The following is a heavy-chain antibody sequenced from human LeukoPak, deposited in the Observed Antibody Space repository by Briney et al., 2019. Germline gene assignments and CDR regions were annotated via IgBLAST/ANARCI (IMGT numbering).Heavy chain of an antibody. CDR2: ISAYNGNT. CDR1: GYTFTSYG. D-gene: IGHD3-10*01. CDR3: AREAREGLWFGELSTLTRWYYYGMDV. Sequence: ASVKVSCKASGYTFTSYGISWVRQAPGQGLEWMGWISAYNGNTNYAQKLQGRVTMTTDTSTSTAYMELRSLRSEDTAVYYCAREAREGLWFGELSTLTRWYYYGMDVWGQGTTVTVSS. J-gene: IGHJ6*02. V-gene: IGHV1-18*01.